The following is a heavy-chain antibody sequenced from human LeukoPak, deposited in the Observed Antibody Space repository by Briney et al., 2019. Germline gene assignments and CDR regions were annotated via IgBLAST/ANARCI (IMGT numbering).Heavy chain of an antibody. Sequence: GGSLRLSCAASGFTFSSYGMHWGRQAPGKGLERVAVIWDDGSNKYYADSVKGRFAISRGNSKNTRYLQMNSLRAEDTAVYYCAKDSSLSMAVWGKGTTVTVSS. D-gene: IGHD6-13*01. V-gene: IGHV3-33*06. CDR2: IWDDGSNK. CDR1: GFTFSSYG. CDR3: AKDSSLSMAV. J-gene: IGHJ6*03.